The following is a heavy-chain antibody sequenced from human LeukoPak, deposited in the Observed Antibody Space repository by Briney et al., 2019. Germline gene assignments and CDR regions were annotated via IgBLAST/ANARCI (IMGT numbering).Heavy chain of an antibody. CDR3: ARGVALSCYYYYMDV. D-gene: IGHD5-12*01. J-gene: IGHJ6*03. CDR2: IYTSGST. V-gene: IGHV4-4*07. Sequence: SETLSLTCTVSGGSISSYYWSWIRQPAGKGLEWIGRIYTSGSTNYNPSLKSRVTMSVDTSKNQFSLKLSSVTAADTAVYYCARGVALSCYYYYMDVWGKGTTVTVSS. CDR1: GGSISSYY.